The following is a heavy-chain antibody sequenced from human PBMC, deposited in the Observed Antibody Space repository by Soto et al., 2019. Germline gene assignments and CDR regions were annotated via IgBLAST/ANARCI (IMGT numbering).Heavy chain of an antibody. J-gene: IGHJ4*02. D-gene: IGHD4-4*01. CDR2: IKEDGSEK. V-gene: IGHV3-7*04. Sequence: GSLRLSCAASGFTCVRPLIRFVRQAPGKGLELVANIKEDGSEKYYVDSVKGRFTISKDNVKNSLYLQMNSLRAEDTAVYYWARDTGDGLDYWGQGTLVTVSS. CDR3: ARDTGDGLDY. CDR1: GFTCVRPL.